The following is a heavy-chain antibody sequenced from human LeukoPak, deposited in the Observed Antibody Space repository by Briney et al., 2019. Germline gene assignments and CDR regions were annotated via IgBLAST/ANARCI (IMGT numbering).Heavy chain of an antibody. CDR1: GGTFSSYA. CDR3: ARDRPYYYGSGSYYNDQSWFDP. Sequence: ASVKVSCKVSGGTFSSYAISWVRQAPGQGLEWMGGIIPIFGTANYAQKFQGRVTITTDESTSTAYMELSSLRSEDTAVYYCARDRPYYYGSGSYYNDQSWFDPWGQGTLVTVSS. J-gene: IGHJ5*02. V-gene: IGHV1-69*05. D-gene: IGHD3-10*01. CDR2: IIPIFGTA.